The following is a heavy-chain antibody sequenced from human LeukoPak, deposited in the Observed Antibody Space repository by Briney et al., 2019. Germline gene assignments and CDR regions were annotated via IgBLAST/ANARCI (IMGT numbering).Heavy chain of an antibody. D-gene: IGHD3-22*01. CDR1: GFTFSTYS. J-gene: IGHJ5*02. Sequence: GGSLRLSCAASGFTFSTYSIDWVRQAPGKGLEWISYISSSSSTIDFADSVKGRFTISGDNARNSVYLQMNSLRAEDTAVYYCARVHTSSYAADLWGQGTLVTVSS. CDR3: ARVHTSSYAADL. CDR2: ISSSSSTI. V-gene: IGHV3-48*04.